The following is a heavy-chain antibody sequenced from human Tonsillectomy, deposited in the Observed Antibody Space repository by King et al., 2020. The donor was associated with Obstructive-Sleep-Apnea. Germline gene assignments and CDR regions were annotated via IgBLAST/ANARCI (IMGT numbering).Heavy chain of an antibody. Sequence: VQLVESGGGVVQPGRSLRLSCAASGFTFSSFGMLWVRQAPGKGLEWVAVFSYDGSNKYYADSVKGRFTISRDNSKNTLYLQMNSLRAEDTAVYYCAKDLFVDSSSWYGGAFDIWGQGTMVTVSS. CDR1: GFTFSSFG. CDR3: AKDLFVDSSSWYGGAFDI. V-gene: IGHV3-30*18. D-gene: IGHD6-13*01. J-gene: IGHJ3*02. CDR2: FSYDGSNK.